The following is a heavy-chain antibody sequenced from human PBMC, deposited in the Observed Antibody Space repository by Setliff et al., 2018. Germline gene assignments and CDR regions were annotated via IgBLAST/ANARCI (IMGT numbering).Heavy chain of an antibody. Sequence: ASAKVSCKASGFAFSSSGISWVRQAPGQGLEWMGWISVYNGNTNYAQAFQDRVTMTTDTSTNTAYLDLRNLRSDDTAVYYCARLTYNLYYYYLDVWGKGTPVTVSS. D-gene: IGHD1-1*01. CDR1: GFAFSSSG. V-gene: IGHV1-18*01. CDR3: ARLTYNLYYYYLDV. J-gene: IGHJ6*03. CDR2: ISVYNGNT.